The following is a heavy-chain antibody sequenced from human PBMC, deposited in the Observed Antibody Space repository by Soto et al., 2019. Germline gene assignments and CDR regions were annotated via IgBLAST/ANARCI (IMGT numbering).Heavy chain of an antibody. J-gene: IGHJ4*02. V-gene: IGHV3-30*18. CDR2: ISYDGSNK. D-gene: IGHD1-1*01. CDR1: GFTFRSYG. Sequence: GGSLRLSCAASGFTFRSYGMHGVRQAPGKGLEWVAVISYDGSNKYYADSVKGRFTISRDNSKNTLYLQMNSLRAEDTAVYYCAKDLEGGSYFDYWGQGTLVTVSS. CDR3: AKDLEGGSYFDY.